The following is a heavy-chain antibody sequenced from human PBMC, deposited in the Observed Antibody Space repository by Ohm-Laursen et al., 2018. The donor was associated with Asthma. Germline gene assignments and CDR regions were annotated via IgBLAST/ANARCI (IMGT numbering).Heavy chain of an antibody. CDR2: INPNSGGT. CDR1: GYTFTGYY. D-gene: IGHD2-8*02. J-gene: IGHJ4*02. Sequence: AASVKVSCKASGYTFTGYYMHWVRQAPGQGLEWMGRINPNSGGTNYAQKFQGRVTMTRDTSISTAYMELSRLRSDDTAVYYCARDRQTGGASYFDYWGQGTLVTVSS. V-gene: IGHV1-2*06. CDR3: ARDRQTGGASYFDY.